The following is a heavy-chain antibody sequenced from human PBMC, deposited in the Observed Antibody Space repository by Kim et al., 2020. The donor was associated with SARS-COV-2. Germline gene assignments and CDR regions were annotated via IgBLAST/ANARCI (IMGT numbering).Heavy chain of an antibody. D-gene: IGHD2-2*01. J-gene: IGHJ4*02. V-gene: IGHV3-53*01. Sequence: GGSLRLSCAASGFTVSSNYMSWVRQAPGKGLEWVSVIYSGGSTYYADSVKGRFTISRDNSKNTLYLQMNSLRAEYTAVYYCARNLGSTSAFDYWGQGTLVTVSS. CDR2: IYSGGST. CDR1: GFTVSSNY. CDR3: ARNLGSTSAFDY.